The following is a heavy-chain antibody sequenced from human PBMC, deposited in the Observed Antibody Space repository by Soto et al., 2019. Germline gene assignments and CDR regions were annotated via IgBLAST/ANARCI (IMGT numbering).Heavy chain of an antibody. J-gene: IGHJ5*01. Sequence: ETLSLTCTVSGASLTSGSYYWSWVRQPPGKGLEWIAYIYRSGSTNYNPSLKSRATISVDTSKNQFSLRLTSVTPADTAMYYCARWKYSYADLPGDWFDSWGQGTLVTVSS. D-gene: IGHD3-16*01. V-gene: IGHV4-61*01. CDR3: ARWKYSYADLPGDWFDS. CDR1: GASLTSGSYY. CDR2: IYRSGST.